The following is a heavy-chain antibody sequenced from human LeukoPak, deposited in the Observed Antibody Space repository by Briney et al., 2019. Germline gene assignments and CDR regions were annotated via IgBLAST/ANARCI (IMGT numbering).Heavy chain of an antibody. V-gene: IGHV3-20*01. D-gene: IGHD3-10*01. CDR2: INWNGGST. J-gene: IGHJ4*02. CDR1: GFTFDDYG. Sequence: SGGSLRLSCAASGFTFDDYGMSWVRQAPGKGLEWVSSINWNGGSTGYADSVKGRFTISRDNAKNSLYLQMNSLRAEDTALYNCARSGYGSGSYFYSLDYWGQGTLVTVSS. CDR3: ARSGYGSGSYFYSLDY.